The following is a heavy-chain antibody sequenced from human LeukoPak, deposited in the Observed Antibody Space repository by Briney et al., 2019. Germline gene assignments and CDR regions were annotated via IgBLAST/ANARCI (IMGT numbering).Heavy chain of an antibody. J-gene: IGHJ4*02. CDR2: IYYSGST. D-gene: IGHD4-17*01. CDR1: GCSISSYY. V-gene: IGHV4-59*08. CDR3: ASLTTVTQGYFDS. Sequence: SETLSLTCTVSGCSISSYYRSWVRQPPGKGLEWVGYIYYSGSTNYNPSLKSRLTISVDASKNQFSLKLSSVTATDTAVYYCASLTTVTQGYFDSWGQGTLVTVSS.